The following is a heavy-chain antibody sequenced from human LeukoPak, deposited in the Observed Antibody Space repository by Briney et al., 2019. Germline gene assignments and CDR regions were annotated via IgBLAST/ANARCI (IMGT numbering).Heavy chain of an antibody. CDR1: GFIFSTAW. Sequence: PGGSLRLSCAGSGFIFSTAWMSWVRQAPGKGLEWVGRIKSKTDGGTTDYAAPVKGRFTISRDNAKNTLYLQMNSLRAEDTAVYYCARDRYGNWGQGTLVTVSS. V-gene: IGHV3-15*05. D-gene: IGHD1-1*01. CDR3: ARDRYGN. J-gene: IGHJ4*02. CDR2: IKSKTDGGTT.